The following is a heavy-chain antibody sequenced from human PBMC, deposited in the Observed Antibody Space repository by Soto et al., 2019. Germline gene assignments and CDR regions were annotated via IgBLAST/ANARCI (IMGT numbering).Heavy chain of an antibody. V-gene: IGHV1-69*13. CDR2: IIPIFGTA. Sequence: SVKVSCKASGGTFSSYAISWVRQAPGQGLEWMGGIIPIFGTANYAQKFQGRVTITADESTSTAYMELSSLRSEDTAVYYCARETPSIAVAGFIFDYWGQGTLVTVSS. D-gene: IGHD6-19*01. CDR1: GGTFSSYA. J-gene: IGHJ4*02. CDR3: ARETPSIAVAGFIFDY.